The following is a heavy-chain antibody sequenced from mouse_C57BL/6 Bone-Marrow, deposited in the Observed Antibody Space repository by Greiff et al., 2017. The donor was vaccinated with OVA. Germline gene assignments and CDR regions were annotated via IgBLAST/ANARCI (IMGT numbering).Heavy chain of an antibody. CDR3: ARSGITTVEGDFAMDY. Sequence: QVQLQQPGAELVKPGASVKMSCKASGYTFTSYWITWVKQRPGQGLEWIGDIYPGSGRTNYNEKFKSKATLTVDTSSSPAYMQLSSLTSEDSAVYYGARSGITTVEGDFAMDYWGQGTSVTVSS. CDR1: GYTFTSYW. CDR2: IYPGSGRT. V-gene: IGHV1-55*01. D-gene: IGHD1-1*01. J-gene: IGHJ4*01.